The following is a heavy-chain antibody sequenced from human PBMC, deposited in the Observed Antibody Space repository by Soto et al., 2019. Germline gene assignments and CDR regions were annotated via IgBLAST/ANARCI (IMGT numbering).Heavy chain of an antibody. J-gene: IGHJ4*02. D-gene: IGHD6-19*01. CDR1: GGSISSYY. CDR3: ARQVGGWAPWYFDY. V-gene: IGHV4-59*08. CDR2: IYYSGST. Sequence: PSETLSLTCTVSGGSISSYYWSWIRQPPGKGLEWIGYIYYSGSTNYNPSHKSRVTISVDTSKNQFSLKLSSVTAADTAVYYCARQVGGWAPWYFDYWGQGTLVTVS.